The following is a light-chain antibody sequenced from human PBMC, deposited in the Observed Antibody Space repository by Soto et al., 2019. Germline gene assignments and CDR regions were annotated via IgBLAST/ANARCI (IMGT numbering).Light chain of an antibody. CDR1: SGHSTYA. CDR3: QTWGTGIRV. J-gene: IGLJ3*02. V-gene: IGLV4-69*01. Sequence: QPVLTQSPSASASLGASVKLTCTLSSGHSTYAIAWHQQQPEKGPRYLMKLDIDGSHMKGDGIPDRFSGSSSGAERYLTISNPQSDDEADYYCQTWGTGIRVFGGGTKLTVL. CDR2: LDIDGSH.